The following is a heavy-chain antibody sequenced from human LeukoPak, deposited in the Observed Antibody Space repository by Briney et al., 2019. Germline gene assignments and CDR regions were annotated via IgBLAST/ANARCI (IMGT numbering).Heavy chain of an antibody. CDR3: ARGFGYSYGYLGY. CDR1: GGSISSSTYY. V-gene: IGHV4-39*07. D-gene: IGHD5-18*01. CDR2: IYYSGNT. Sequence: SETLSLTCTVSGGSISSSTYYWGWIRQPPGKGLEWIGSIYYSGNTNYNPSLKSRVTISVDTSKNQFSLKLSSVTAADTAVYYCARGFGYSYGYLGYWGQGTLVTVSS. J-gene: IGHJ4*02.